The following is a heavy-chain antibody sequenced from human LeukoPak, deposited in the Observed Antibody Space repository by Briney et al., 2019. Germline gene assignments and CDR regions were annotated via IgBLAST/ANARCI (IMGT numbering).Heavy chain of an antibody. J-gene: IGHJ4*02. V-gene: IGHV4-31*03. Sequence: PSETLSLTCTVSGGSISSGGYYWSWIRQHPGKGLEWIGYIYYSGSTYYNPSLESRVTMSVDTSKNHFSLKLSSVTAADTAVYYCARAVLLWFGELPSIDYWGQGTLVTVSS. CDR2: IYYSGST. CDR1: GGSISSGGYY. D-gene: IGHD3-10*01. CDR3: ARAVLLWFGELPSIDY.